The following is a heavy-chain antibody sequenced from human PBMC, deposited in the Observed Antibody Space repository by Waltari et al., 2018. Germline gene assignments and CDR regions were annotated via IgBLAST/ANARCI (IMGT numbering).Heavy chain of an antibody. CDR3: ARLLWFGELSQFDY. V-gene: IGHV4-39*01. D-gene: IGHD3-10*01. J-gene: IGHJ4*02. Sequence: QLQLQESGPGLVKPSETLSLTCTVSGGSISSSSYYWGWIRQPPGKGLGWIGSIYYSGRTYYNPSLKSRVTISVDTSKNQFSLKLSSVTAADTAVYYCARLLWFGELSQFDYWGQGTLVTVSS. CDR2: IYYSGRT. CDR1: GGSISSSSYY.